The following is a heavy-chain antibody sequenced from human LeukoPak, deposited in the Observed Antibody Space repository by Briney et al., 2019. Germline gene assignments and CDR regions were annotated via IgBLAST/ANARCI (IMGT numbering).Heavy chain of an antibody. V-gene: IGHV3-11*01. D-gene: IGHD2-15*01. CDR3: ARVLRYCSGGNCYSGGLGYMDV. J-gene: IGHJ6*03. CDR2: ISISGSTK. CDR1: GFTFSDYN. Sequence: GGSLRLSCAASGFTFSDYNMRWIRQAPGRGREWVSSISISGSTKYYADSLKVRFTISRDNAKNSLFLQMNSLRAEDTAVYYCARVLRYCSGGNCYSGGLGYMDVWGKGTTVTISS.